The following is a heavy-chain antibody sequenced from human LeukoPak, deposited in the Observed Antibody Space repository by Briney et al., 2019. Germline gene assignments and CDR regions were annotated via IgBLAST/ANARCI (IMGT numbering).Heavy chain of an antibody. V-gene: IGHV3-48*03. J-gene: IGHJ4*02. CDR1: GFSFSNYE. Sequence: GGSLRLSCAASGFSFSNYEMNWVRQAPGKGLEWASYISSSGTTIYYADSVKGRFIISRDNAKNPLYLQMNSLRVEDTAVYYCASSRNFYGSGNNMGDYWGQGTLVTVSS. D-gene: IGHD3-10*01. CDR3: ASSRNFYGSGNNMGDY. CDR2: ISSSGTTI.